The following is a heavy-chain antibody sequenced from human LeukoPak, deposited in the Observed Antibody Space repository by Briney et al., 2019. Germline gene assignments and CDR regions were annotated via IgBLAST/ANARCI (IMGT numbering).Heavy chain of an antibody. D-gene: IGHD5-18*01. V-gene: IGHV3-74*01. J-gene: IGHJ4*02. Sequence: GGSLRLSCAASGFTFSSYAMSWVRQAPGKGLVWVSRIKSDGSTTTYADSVKGRFTISRDNAKNTLYLQMNSLRAEDTAVYYCARVVDTHFDYWGQGTLVTVSS. CDR3: ARVVDTHFDY. CDR1: GFTFSSYA. CDR2: IKSDGSTT.